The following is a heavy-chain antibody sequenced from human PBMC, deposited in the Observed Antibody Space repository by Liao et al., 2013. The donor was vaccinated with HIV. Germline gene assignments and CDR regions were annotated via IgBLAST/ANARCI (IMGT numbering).Heavy chain of an antibody. CDR1: GASITSDNYY. Sequence: QVQLRESGPGLLKPSQTLSLTCTVSGASITSDNYYWSWIRQAPGKGLEWIGYISYTETTFHTPSLESRLTISLDTSKNHFSLRLSSVTAADTAVYYCARGLSVAVAGSLDYWGQGTLVTVSS. J-gene: IGHJ4*02. CDR3: ARGLSVAVAGSLDY. V-gene: IGHV4-30-4*01. CDR2: ISYTETT. D-gene: IGHD6-19*01.